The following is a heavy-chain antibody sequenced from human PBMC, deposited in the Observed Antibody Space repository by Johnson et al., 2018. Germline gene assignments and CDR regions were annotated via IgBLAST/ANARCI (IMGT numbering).Heavy chain of an antibody. CDR1: GGTFSSYA. CDR2: IIPIFGTA. V-gene: IGHV1-69*05. J-gene: IGHJ4*02. Sequence: QVQLVQSGAEVKKPGSSVKVSCKASGGTFSSYAISWVRQAPGQGLEWMGGIIPIFGTANYAQKFQGRVPITMDTSATTAHMELNSLRSEDTAVYFCARGNMKVVNYWGQGTLVTVSS. CDR3: ARGNMKVVNY. D-gene: IGHD3-22*01.